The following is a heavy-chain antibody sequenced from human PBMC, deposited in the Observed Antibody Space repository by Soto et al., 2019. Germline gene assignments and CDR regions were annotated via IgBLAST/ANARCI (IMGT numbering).Heavy chain of an antibody. J-gene: IGHJ4*02. Sequence: ASVKVSCKASGYTFTSYGISWVRQAPGQGLEWMGWISAYNGNTNYAQKLQGRVTMTTDTSASTAYMELRSLRSDDTAVYYCARWGVLALYHLRSYTEDEYFDYWGQGTLVTVSS. CDR1: GYTFTSYG. CDR3: ARWGVLALYHLRSYTEDEYFDY. CDR2: ISAYNGNT. V-gene: IGHV1-18*04. D-gene: IGHD2-2*02.